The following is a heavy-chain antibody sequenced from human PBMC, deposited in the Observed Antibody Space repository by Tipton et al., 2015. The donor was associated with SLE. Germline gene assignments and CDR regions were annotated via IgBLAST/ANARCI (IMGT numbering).Heavy chain of an antibody. D-gene: IGHD7-27*01. J-gene: IGHJ4*02. CDR2: ISRDGSYK. V-gene: IGHV3-30*04. CDR3: ASLLTGDGRTD. CDR1: GFTFSSYP. Sequence: SLRLSCAASGFTFSSYPLHWVRQAPGKGLEWVAIISRDGSYKSYLDSLEGRFTISRDNSKNTLYLQMNSLRAEDTAVYYCASLLTGDGRTDWGQGTLVTVSS.